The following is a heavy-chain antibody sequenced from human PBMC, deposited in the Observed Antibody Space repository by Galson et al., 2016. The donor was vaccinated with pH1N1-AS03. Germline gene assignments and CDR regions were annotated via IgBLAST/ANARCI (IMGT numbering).Heavy chain of an antibody. CDR2: ISYDENYK. CDR3: AKDLEDYYGSSGYFDY. V-gene: IGHV3-30*18. Sequence: SLRLSCAASGFTFSTFAMHWVRQAPGKGLEWVAVISYDENYKYYADSLKGRFTISRDNSKNTLYLQMNSLRAEDTAVYYCAKDLEDYYGSSGYFDYWGRGTLVTVSS. J-gene: IGHJ4*02. CDR1: GFTFSTFA. D-gene: IGHD3-22*01.